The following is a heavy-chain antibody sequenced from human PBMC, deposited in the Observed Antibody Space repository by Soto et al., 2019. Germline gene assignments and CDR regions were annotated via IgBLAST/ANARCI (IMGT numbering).Heavy chain of an antibody. CDR1: GYTLNTYG. CDR3: ARGTYFDY. CDR2: ISATNDNT. Sequence: QVQLVQSGAEVKKPGASVKVSCKASGYTLNTYGITWVRQAPGQALEWMGWISATNDNTNYPHKLEGRGTMTTDTSTSTAYMELRSLTSDDTAVYYCARGTYFDYWGQGTLFTVSS. J-gene: IGHJ4*02. V-gene: IGHV1-18*01.